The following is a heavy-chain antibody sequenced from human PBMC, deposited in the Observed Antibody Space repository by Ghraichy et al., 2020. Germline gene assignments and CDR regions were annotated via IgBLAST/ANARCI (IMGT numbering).Heavy chain of an antibody. V-gene: IGHV3-33*01. CDR3: ARDLLPSNPSSAYYYGMDV. D-gene: IGHD2-15*01. CDR1: GITFSSYG. CDR2: IWYDGSNK. J-gene: IGHJ6*02. Sequence: GGSLRLSCAASGITFSSYGMHRVRQAPGKGLEWVAVIWYDGSNKYYADSVKGRFTISRDNSKNTLYLQMNSLRAEDTAVYYCARDLLPSNPSSAYYYGMDVWGQGTTVNVAS.